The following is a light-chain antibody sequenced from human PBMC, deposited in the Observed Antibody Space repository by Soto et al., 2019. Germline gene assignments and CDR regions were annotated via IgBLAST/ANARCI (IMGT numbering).Light chain of an antibody. J-gene: IGKJ1*01. Sequence: EIVMTQSPATLSVSPGERATLPCSASQSVSRNLAWYQQKPGQANRLLIYGASTRATGIPARLSGSGSGTEFTLTISSLQSEDFAVYYCQQYNNWPTWTFGQGTKVEIK. V-gene: IGKV3-15*01. CDR1: QSVSRN. CDR2: GAS. CDR3: QQYNNWPTWT.